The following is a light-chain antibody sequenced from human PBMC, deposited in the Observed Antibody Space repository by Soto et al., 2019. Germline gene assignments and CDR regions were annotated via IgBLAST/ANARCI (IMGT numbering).Light chain of an antibody. CDR2: AAS. J-gene: IGKJ4*01. CDR3: QQANSLPLT. Sequence: DIQMTQSPSTLSAFLGDRVNITCRASQSIGRWLAWYQQKPGKAPKLLIYAASSLQSGVPSRFSGSGSGTDFTLTISSLQPEDFATYYCQQANSLPLTFGGGTKVDIK. V-gene: IGKV1-12*01. CDR1: QSIGRW.